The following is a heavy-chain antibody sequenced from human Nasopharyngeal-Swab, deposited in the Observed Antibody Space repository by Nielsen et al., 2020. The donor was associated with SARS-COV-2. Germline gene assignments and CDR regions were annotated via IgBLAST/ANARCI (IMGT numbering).Heavy chain of an antibody. CDR2: IKSKTDGGTT. Sequence: GGSLRLSCAASGFTFSNAWMSWVRQAPGKGLEWVGRIKSKTDGGTTDYATPVKGRFTISRDDSKNTLYLQMNSLKTEDTAVYYCATYYDILTGYSEAFDIWGQGTMVTVSS. CDR1: GFTFSNAW. D-gene: IGHD3-9*01. J-gene: IGHJ3*02. CDR3: ATYYDILTGYSEAFDI. V-gene: IGHV3-15*01.